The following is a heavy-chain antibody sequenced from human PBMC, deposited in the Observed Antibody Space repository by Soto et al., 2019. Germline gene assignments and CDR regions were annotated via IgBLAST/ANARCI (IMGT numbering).Heavy chain of an antibody. J-gene: IGHJ4*02. CDR2: INPSGGST. CDR3: AKWSDKFDSIGRPLDY. D-gene: IGHD3-22*01. V-gene: IGHV1-46*01. CDR1: GYTFTTYQ. Sequence: ASVKVSCKASGYTFTTYQMHWVRQAPGQGLEWMGIINPSGGSTVYAQKFQGRVTMTRDTSTSTVYMELSSLRSEDTAVYYCAKWSDKFDSIGRPLDYWGQGTLVTVSS.